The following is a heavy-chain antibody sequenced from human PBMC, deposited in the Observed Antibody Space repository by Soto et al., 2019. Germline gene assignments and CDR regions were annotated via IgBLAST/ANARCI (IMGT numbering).Heavy chain of an antibody. CDR1: GYTLTYLS. D-gene: IGHD1-20*01. CDR3: ATRGARKITGTAPLFDY. J-gene: IGHJ4*02. V-gene: IGHV1-24*01. Sequence: ASVTVSCQVSGYTLTYLSMHWVRQAPGKGLEWMGGFDPEDGETIYAQKFQGRVTMTEDTSTDTAYMELSSLRSEDTAVYYCATRGARKITGTAPLFDYWGQGTLVTVSS. CDR2: FDPEDGET.